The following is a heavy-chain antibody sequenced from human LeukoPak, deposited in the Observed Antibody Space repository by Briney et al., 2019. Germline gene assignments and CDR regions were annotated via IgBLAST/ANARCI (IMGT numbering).Heavy chain of an antibody. CDR3: ARADEYCSSTSCYPNNWFDP. D-gene: IGHD2-2*01. Sequence: GGSLRLSCAASGFTFSSYWMSWVRQAPGKGLEWVANIKQDGSEKYYVDSVKGRFTISRDNAKNSLYLQMNSLRAEDTAVYYCARADEYCSSTSCYPNNWFDPWGQGTLVTVSS. CDR2: IKQDGSEK. V-gene: IGHV3-7*01. J-gene: IGHJ5*02. CDR1: GFTFSSYW.